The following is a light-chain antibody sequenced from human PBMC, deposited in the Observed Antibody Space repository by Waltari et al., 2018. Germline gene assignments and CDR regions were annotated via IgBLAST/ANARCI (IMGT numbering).Light chain of an antibody. V-gene: IGKV1-39*01. J-gene: IGKJ1*01. CDR2: GTT. Sequence: DIQMNQSPSSLSASVGDRVTISCRASQSVSSYVNWDQQKPGMAPKLLIFGTTTLQSGVPSRFSGSGSGTAFTLTISRLRPEDFATYYCQQSYTISWTFGQGTKVEIK. CDR1: QSVSSY. CDR3: QQSYTISWT.